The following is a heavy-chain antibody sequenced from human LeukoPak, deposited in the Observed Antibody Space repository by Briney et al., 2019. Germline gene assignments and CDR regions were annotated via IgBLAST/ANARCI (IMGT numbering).Heavy chain of an antibody. D-gene: IGHD6-19*01. Sequence: ASVTVSCKASGYTFTSYYMHWVRQAPGQGLEWMGIINPSGGSTSYAQKFQGRVTMTEDTSTDTAYMELSSLRSEDTAVYYCATRISSGYSSGWYNAFDIWGQGTMVTVSS. CDR2: INPSGGST. CDR3: ATRISSGYSSGWYNAFDI. V-gene: IGHV1-46*01. J-gene: IGHJ3*02. CDR1: GYTFTSYY.